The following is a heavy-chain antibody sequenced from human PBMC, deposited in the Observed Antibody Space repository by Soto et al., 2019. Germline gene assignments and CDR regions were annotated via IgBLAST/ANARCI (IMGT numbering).Heavy chain of an antibody. D-gene: IGHD1-20*01. CDR2: MNPNSGNT. CDR3: ARSLVITRTWGKCCDP. Sequence: AASVKVSCKASGYTFTSYDSNWVRQATGQGLEWMGWMNPNSGNTGYAQKFQGRVTMTRNTSISTAYMELSSLRSEDTAVYYCARSLVITRTWGKCCDPRGQGPLFTGSS. CDR1: GYTFTSYD. V-gene: IGHV1-8*01. J-gene: IGHJ5*02.